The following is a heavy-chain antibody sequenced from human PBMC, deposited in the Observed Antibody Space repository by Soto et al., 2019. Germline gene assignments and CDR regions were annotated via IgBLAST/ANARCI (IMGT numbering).Heavy chain of an antibody. V-gene: IGHV4-39*01. CDR2: IDYSGTA. D-gene: IGHD4-4*01. CDR3: ARTTGRHLDL. J-gene: IGHJ5*02. Sequence: SETLSLTCTVSYGSISVSNVFWGWVRQPPGKGLEWIGNIDYSGTAYFNPSLGTRVTFPVDTSKNQFSLTLYSVTAADTAVYYCARTTGRHLDLWGQGILVTVSS. CDR1: YGSISVSNVF.